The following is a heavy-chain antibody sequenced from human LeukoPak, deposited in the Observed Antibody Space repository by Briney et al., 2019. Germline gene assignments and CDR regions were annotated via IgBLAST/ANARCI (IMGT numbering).Heavy chain of an antibody. D-gene: IGHD3-16*01. CDR3: ARGLRLGEFDNY. CDR2: IYYSGST. Sequence: SETLSLTCTVSGGSISSSSYYWGWIRQPPGKGLEWIGSIYYSGSTYYNPSLKSRVTISVDTSKNQFSLKLSSVTAADTAVYYCARGLRLGEFDNYWGQGTLVTVSS. J-gene: IGHJ4*02. CDR1: GGSISSSSYY. V-gene: IGHV4-39*01.